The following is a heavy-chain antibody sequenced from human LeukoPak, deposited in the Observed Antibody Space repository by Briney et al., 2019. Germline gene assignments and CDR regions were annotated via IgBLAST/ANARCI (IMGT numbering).Heavy chain of an antibody. CDR2: IYYSGST. D-gene: IGHD3-16*02. CDR1: GVSISSSSYY. Sequence: SETLSLTCTVSGVSISSSSYYWGWIRQPPGKGLEWIGSIYYSGSTYYNPSLKSRVTISVDTSKNQFSLKLSSVTAADTAVYYCAREERPEFGGVIVPRYWGQGTLVTVSS. CDR3: AREERPEFGGVIVPRY. V-gene: IGHV4-39*07. J-gene: IGHJ4*02.